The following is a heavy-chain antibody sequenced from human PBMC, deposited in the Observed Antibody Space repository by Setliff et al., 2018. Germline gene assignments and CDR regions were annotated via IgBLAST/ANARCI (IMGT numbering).Heavy chain of an antibody. Sequence: ASVKVSCKASGHTFTSYFMQWVRQAPGQGLEWMGMINPSGGYTNYAQKFQGRVTMTRDTSTSTVYLELSSLRSEDTAVYYCARGLIVLPGPSGDMGYFDYWGQGTLVTVSS. V-gene: IGHV1-46*01. CDR3: ARGLIVLPGPSGDMGYFDY. CDR1: GHTFTSYF. D-gene: IGHD2-8*01. J-gene: IGHJ4*02. CDR2: INPSGGYT.